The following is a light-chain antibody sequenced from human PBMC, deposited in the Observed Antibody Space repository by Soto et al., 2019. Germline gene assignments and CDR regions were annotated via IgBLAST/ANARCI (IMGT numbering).Light chain of an antibody. Sequence: DIQMTQSPSTLSASVGDRVTITCRASQNINSCLAWYQQKPGKAPKLLIYKASNLESGVPSRFSGSGSGTDFTLTISSLQPDDFATYHCQQYESFFPLTFGGGTKVEIK. J-gene: IGKJ4*01. V-gene: IGKV1-5*03. CDR1: QNINSC. CDR2: KAS. CDR3: QQYESFFPLT.